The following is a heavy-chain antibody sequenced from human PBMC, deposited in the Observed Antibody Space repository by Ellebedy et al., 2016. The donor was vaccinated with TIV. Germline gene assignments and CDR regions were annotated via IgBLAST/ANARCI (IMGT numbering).Heavy chain of an antibody. J-gene: IGHJ6*02. CDR2: LTTGGVT. CDR3: ARAREPGPFAYYYYGMDV. V-gene: IGHV3-23*01. Sequence: GESLKISCVVSGFTFSTYAMRWFRQAPGKGLEWVSALTTGGVTFYADSVKGRFTVARDNANKSLHLQMNSLRGDDTAVYYCARAREPGPFAYYYYGMDVWGQGTTVTVSS. CDR1: GFTFSTYA. D-gene: IGHD1-1*01.